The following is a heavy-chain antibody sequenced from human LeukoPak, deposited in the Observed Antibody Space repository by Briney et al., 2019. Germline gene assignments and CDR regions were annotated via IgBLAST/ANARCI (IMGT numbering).Heavy chain of an antibody. CDR1: GFTFSSYA. V-gene: IGHV3-23*01. J-gene: IGHJ2*01. Sequence: GGALRLSRAASGFTFSSYAMRWVRPAPGKGLEWVSAISGSGGSTYYADSVKGRFTISRDNSKNTLYLQMNSLRAEDTAVYYCARDPPRSQNLRYFDLWGRGTLVTVSS. D-gene: IGHD1-14*01. CDR2: ISGSGGST. CDR3: ARDPPRSQNLRYFDL.